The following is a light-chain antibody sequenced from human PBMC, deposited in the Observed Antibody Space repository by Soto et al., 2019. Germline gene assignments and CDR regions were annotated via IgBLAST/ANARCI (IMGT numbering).Light chain of an antibody. V-gene: IGKV3-20*01. CDR2: AAS. CDR1: QSVGSNY. Sequence: EIVLTQSPGTLSLSPGERATLSCRASQSVGSNYLAWYQQKPGQAPRLLIYAASRRATGIPDRFSGSGSGTDFTLTISRLEPEDFAVYYCQQYGSSPWTFGQGTKVDI. J-gene: IGKJ1*01. CDR3: QQYGSSPWT.